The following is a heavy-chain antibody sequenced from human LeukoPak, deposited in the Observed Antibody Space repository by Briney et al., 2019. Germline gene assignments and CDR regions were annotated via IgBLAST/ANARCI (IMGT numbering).Heavy chain of an antibody. D-gene: IGHD3-16*01. CDR1: GFTFSNAW. CDR2: IKSKTDGGTT. J-gene: IGHJ4*02. V-gene: IGHV3-15*01. CDR3: TTEDYVWGSYAFDY. Sequence: GGSLRLSCAASGFTFSNAWMSWVRQAPGKGLEWVGRIKSKTDGGTTDYAAPVKGRFTISRDDSKNTLYLQMNSLKTEDTAVYYCTTEDYVWGSYAFDYWGQGTLVTVSS.